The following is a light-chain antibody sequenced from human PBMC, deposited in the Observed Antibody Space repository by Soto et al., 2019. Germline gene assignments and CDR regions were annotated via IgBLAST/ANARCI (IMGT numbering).Light chain of an antibody. CDR3: QHYNSYSEA. J-gene: IGKJ1*01. CDR1: QSLSVW. Sequence: DIQMNQSPSTLSASVGDRVVITCRASQSLSVWLAWYQQRPGKAPKLLIYKASTLEGEVPSRFSGSGSETEFTLTINSLQPDDFGTYYCQHYNSYSEAFGQGTKVDIK. V-gene: IGKV1-5*03. CDR2: KAS.